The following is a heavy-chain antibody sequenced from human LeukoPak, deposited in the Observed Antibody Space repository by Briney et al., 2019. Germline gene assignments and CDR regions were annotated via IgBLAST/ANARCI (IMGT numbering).Heavy chain of an antibody. CDR2: INPCGGST. CDR1: GYTFTSYY. D-gene: IGHD3-10*01. V-gene: IGHV1-46*01. Sequence: GASVKVSCNASGYTFTSYYMHWVRQAPGQGLEWMGIINPCGGSTSYAQKFQGRVTMTRDMSTSTVYMELSSLRSEDTAVYYCARDQDGSGSYKVGYYYYYMDVWGKGTTVTVSS. J-gene: IGHJ6*03. CDR3: ARDQDGSGSYKVGYYYYYMDV.